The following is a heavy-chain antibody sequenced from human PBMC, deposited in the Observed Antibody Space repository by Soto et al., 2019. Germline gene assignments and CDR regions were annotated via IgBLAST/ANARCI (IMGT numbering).Heavy chain of an antibody. CDR2: IYYSGST. J-gene: IGHJ4*02. D-gene: IGHD2-15*01. CDR1: GGSISSYY. CDR3: ARGIVVVDATYFDY. V-gene: IGHV4-59*01. Sequence: SETLSLTCTVSGGSISSYYWSWIRQPPGKGLEWIGYIYYSGSTNYNPSLKSRVTISVDTSKSQFSLKLSSVTAADTAVYYCARGIVVVDATYFDYWCQGTLVSVS.